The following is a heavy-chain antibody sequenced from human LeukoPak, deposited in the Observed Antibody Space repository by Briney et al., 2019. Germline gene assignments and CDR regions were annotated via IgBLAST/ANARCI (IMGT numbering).Heavy chain of an antibody. Sequence: GGSLRLSCAASGFTFSSYSMNWVRQAPGKGLEWVSYISSSSTIYYADSVKGRFTISRDNAKNSLYLQMNSLRAEDTAVYYCARDTHGRIAVAGTRGSTDHYYYYYGMDVWGQGTTVTVSS. D-gene: IGHD6-19*01. J-gene: IGHJ6*02. V-gene: IGHV3-48*01. CDR2: ISSSSTI. CDR1: GFTFSSYS. CDR3: ARDTHGRIAVAGTRGSTDHYYYYYGMDV.